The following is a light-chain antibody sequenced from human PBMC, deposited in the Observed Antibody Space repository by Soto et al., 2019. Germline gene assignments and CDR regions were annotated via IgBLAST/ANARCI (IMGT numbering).Light chain of an antibody. V-gene: IGLV1-40*01. J-gene: IGLJ2*01. CDR1: SSNIGAGYD. CDR3: HSYDSSLSGSV. CDR2: GNS. Sequence: QAVVTQPPSVSGAPGQRVTISCTGSSSNIGAGYDVHWYQHLPGTAPKLLIYGNSNRPSGVPDRFSGSKSGTSASLAITGLQAEDEADYYCHSYDSSLSGSVFGGGTKVTVL.